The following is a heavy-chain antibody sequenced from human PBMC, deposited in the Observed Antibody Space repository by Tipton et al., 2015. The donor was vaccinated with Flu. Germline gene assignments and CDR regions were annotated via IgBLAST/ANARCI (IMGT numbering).Heavy chain of an antibody. V-gene: IGHV4-38-2*01. D-gene: IGHD4-11*01. CDR3: VRRDYSNYVSGPKSWFDP. J-gene: IGHJ5*02. CDR1: GDSISSDYH. Sequence: TLSLTCAVSGDSISSDYHWGWIRQFPGKGLEWIGTVSRSGSTIYNPSLKSRVSISIDTSKNQFSLKMKSVTAADKAVYYCVRRDYSNYVSGPKSWFDPWGQGTLVIVSS. CDR2: VSRSGST.